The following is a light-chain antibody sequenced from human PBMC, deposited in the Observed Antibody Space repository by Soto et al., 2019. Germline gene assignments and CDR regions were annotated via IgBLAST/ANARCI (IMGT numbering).Light chain of an antibody. CDR1: SRDVGGYNY. J-gene: IGLJ3*02. Sequence: QSALTPPASVSGSPGQSIPISCAGTSRDVGGYNYVSWYQQHPGKAPKLMIYEVSNRPSGVSNRFSGSKSGNTASLTISGLQAEDEADYYCSSYTSSSTRVFGGGATVTVL. CDR2: EVS. CDR3: SSYTSSSTRV. V-gene: IGLV2-14*01.